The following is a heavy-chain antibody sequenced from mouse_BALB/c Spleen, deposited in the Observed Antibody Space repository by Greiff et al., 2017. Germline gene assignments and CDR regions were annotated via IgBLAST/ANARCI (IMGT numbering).Heavy chain of an antibody. Sequence: DVKLVESGGGLVKPGGSLKLSCAASGFTFSSYAMSWVRQTPEKRLEWVASISSGGSTYYPDSVKGRFTISRDNARNILYLQMSSLRSEDTAMYYCARGRRDWYFDVWGAGTTVTVSS. V-gene: IGHV5-6-5*01. J-gene: IGHJ1*01. CDR3: ARGRRDWYFDV. CDR2: ISSGGST. CDR1: GFTFSSYA.